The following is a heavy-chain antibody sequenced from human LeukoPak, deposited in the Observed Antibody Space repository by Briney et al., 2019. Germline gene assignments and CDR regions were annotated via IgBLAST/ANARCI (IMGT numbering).Heavy chain of an antibody. CDR2: IVNDVKTT. CDR3: VKEAYYGGGSSPTFYFDY. J-gene: IGHJ4*02. V-gene: IGHV3-30*04. Sequence: GGSLRPSCVASALSVSNSGIHWVRQAPGKGLEWLPVIVNDVKTTYYAHSTDGRLTLSTNNSRNTMFQQTIRLTPEDTDVSYCVKEAYYGGGSSPTFYFDYWGQGTRVTVSS. D-gene: IGHD3-10*01. CDR1: ALSVSNSG.